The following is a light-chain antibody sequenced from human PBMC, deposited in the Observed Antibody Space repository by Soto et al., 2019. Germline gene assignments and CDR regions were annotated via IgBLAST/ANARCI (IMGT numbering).Light chain of an antibody. CDR3: SSYAGSKNWV. CDR2: EVS. J-gene: IGLJ1*01. Sequence: QSALTQPPSASGSPGQSVTISCTGTSSDVGGYNYVSWYQQHPGKAPKLMIYEVSKRPSGVPDRFSGSKSGNTASLTVSGLQAEDEADYYCSSYAGSKNWVFGTGTEVTVL. V-gene: IGLV2-8*01. CDR1: SSDVGGYNY.